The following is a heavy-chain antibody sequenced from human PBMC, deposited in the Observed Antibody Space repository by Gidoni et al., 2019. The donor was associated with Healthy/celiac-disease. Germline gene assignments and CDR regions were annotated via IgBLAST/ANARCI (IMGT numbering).Heavy chain of an antibody. V-gene: IGHV1-18*01. J-gene: IGHJ5*02. CDR1: GYTFTSYG. CDR2: ISAYNGNT. D-gene: IGHD1-7*01. Sequence: GQSGAEVKKPGASVKVSCKASGYTFTSYGISWVRQAPGQGLEWMGWISAYNGNTNYAQKLQGRVTMTTDTSTSTAYMELRSLRSDDTAVYYCARISKVQHPAKISPSKGYNWNYGWFDPWGQGTLVTVSS. CDR3: ARISKVQHPAKISPSKGYNWNYGWFDP.